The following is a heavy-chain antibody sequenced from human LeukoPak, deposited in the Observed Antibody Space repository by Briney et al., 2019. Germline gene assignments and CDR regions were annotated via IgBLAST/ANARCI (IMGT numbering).Heavy chain of an antibody. CDR1: GGTFSSYA. Sequence: SVKVSCKASGGTFSSYAISWVRQAPGQGLEWMGGIIPIFGTANYAQKFQGRVTITADESTSTAYMELSSLRSEDTAVYYCARDFTRTNAFDIWGQRTMVTVSS. V-gene: IGHV1-69*13. D-gene: IGHD1-14*01. CDR2: IIPIFGTA. CDR3: ARDFTRTNAFDI. J-gene: IGHJ3*02.